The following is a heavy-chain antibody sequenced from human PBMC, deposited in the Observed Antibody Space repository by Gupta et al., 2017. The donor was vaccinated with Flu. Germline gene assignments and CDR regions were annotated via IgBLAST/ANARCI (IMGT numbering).Heavy chain of an antibody. CDR3: AHTGSPDAFDI. J-gene: IGHJ3*02. Sequence: GWIRQPPGKSLEWLALIYWDDDTRYSPSLKSRLTITKNTSKNQVVLTMTNMDPVDTATDYCAHTGSPDAFDIWGQGTMVTVAS. V-gene: IGHV2-5*02. CDR2: IYWDDDT.